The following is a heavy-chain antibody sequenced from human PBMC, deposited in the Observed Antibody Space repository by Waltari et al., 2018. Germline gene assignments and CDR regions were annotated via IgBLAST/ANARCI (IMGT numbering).Heavy chain of an antibody. CDR1: GYTFTSYT. D-gene: IGHD1-26*01. V-gene: IGHV1-3*04. J-gene: IGHJ3*02. CDR2: IRTSKT. CDR3: ARYSGFYQDAFDI. Sequence: QVQLVQSWPDAKKPGASVKVSCKAAGYTFTSYTMHWVRQAPGQRLEWMGWIRTSKTKYSERLRGRVTITRDTSANTAYMEMISLTSEDTAVYFCARYSGFYQDAFDIWGQGTMVTVSS.